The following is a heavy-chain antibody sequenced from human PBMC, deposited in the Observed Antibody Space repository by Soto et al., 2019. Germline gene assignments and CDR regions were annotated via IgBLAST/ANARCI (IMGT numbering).Heavy chain of an antibody. J-gene: IGHJ4*02. CDR3: ARRDDFWSGYYLEYYFDY. CDR2: IYYSGST. Sequence: SETLSLTCTVSGGSISSSSYYWGWIRQPPGKGLEWIGSIYYSGSTYYNPSLKSRVTISVDTSKNQFSLKLSSVTAADTAVYYCARRDDFWSGYYLEYYFDYWGQGTLVTVSS. D-gene: IGHD3-3*01. V-gene: IGHV4-39*01. CDR1: GGSISSSSYY.